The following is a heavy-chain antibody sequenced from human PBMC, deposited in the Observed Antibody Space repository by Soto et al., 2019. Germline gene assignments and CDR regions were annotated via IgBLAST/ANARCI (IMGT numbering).Heavy chain of an antibody. D-gene: IGHD1-20*01. CDR3: ARDNWNTV. V-gene: IGHV3-74*01. J-gene: IGHJ3*01. Sequence: PGGPLSLSGPASGSTFSNYWMHWVRQAPGKGLVWVSRVNGDGSGTFYANSVKGRFTISRDNAENTVFLQMNSLRAEDTAVYYCARDNWNTVWGQGTMVTVSS. CDR1: GSTFSNYW. CDR2: VNGDGSGT.